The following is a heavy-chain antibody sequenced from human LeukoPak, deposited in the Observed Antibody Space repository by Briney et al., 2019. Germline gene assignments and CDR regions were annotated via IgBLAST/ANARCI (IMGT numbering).Heavy chain of an antibody. CDR2: ISGYNGNT. CDR1: GYTFTSYG. V-gene: IGHV1-18*01. J-gene: IGHJ4*02. CDR3: AKEATFYDFLTDHVY. Sequence: ASVKVSCKASGYTFTSYGISWVRQAPGQGLEWMGWISGYNGNTNYAQKLQGRVTMTTDTSTSTAYMELRSLRSDDTAVYYCAKEATFYDFLTDHVYWGQGTLVTVSS. D-gene: IGHD3-9*01.